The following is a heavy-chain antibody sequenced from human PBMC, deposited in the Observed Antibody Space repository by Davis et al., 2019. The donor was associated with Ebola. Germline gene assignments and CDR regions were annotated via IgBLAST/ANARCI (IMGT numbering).Heavy chain of an antibody. CDR1: GFTFSSYA. CDR3: TTDGSGYCSSPSCYHYYYYGMDV. Sequence: GGSLRLSCAASGFTFSSYAMSWVRQAPGKGLEWVGHIKSKADGGTADYAAPVKGRFTISRDDSKDTVFLQMNSLKTEDTAVYYCTTDGSGYCSSPSCYHYYYYGMDVWGQGTTVTVSS. CDR2: IKSKADGGTA. V-gene: IGHV3-15*01. D-gene: IGHD2-2*01. J-gene: IGHJ6*02.